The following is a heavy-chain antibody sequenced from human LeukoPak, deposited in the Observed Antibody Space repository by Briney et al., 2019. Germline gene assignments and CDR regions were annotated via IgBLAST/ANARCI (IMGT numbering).Heavy chain of an antibody. J-gene: IGHJ3*02. V-gene: IGHV4-59*01. CDR1: GGSISSYY. CDR3: ARARIAAAPFDI. Sequence: SETLSLTCTVSGGSISSYYWSWIRQPPGKGLEWIGYIYYSGGTNYNPSLKSRVTISVDTSKNQFSLKLSSVTAADTAVYYCARARIAAAPFDIWGQGTMVTVSS. D-gene: IGHD6-13*01. CDR2: IYYSGGT.